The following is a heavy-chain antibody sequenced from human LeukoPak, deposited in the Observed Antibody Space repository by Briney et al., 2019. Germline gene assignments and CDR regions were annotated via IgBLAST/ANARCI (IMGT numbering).Heavy chain of an antibody. CDR2: IHHSGST. CDR1: GYSISSGCH. CDR3: ARLEPSGVVKD. V-gene: IGHV4-38-2*01. D-gene: IGHD3-3*01. J-gene: IGHJ4*02. Sequence: SETLSLTCAVSGYSISSGCHWGWIRQPPGKGLEWIANIHHSGSTSYNPSLKSRVTTSADTSKNRFSLRLSSVTAADTAVYYCARLEPSGVVKDWGQGTLVTVSS.